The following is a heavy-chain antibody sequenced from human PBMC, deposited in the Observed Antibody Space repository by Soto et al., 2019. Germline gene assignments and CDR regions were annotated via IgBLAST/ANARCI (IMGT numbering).Heavy chain of an antibody. D-gene: IGHD2-15*01. CDR2: ISSSSSYI. Sequence: PGGSLRLSCAASGFTFSDYSMNWVRQAPGKGLEWVSSISSSSSYIYYADLVKGRFTISRDNAKNSLYLQMNSLRVEDTAVYYCASRQDDCSGGSCYTWFDPWGQGTLVTVSS. V-gene: IGHV3-21*01. J-gene: IGHJ5*02. CDR1: GFTFSDYS. CDR3: ASRQDDCSGGSCYTWFDP.